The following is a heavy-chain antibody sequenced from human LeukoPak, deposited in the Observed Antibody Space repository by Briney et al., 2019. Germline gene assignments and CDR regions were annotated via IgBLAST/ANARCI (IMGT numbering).Heavy chain of an antibody. D-gene: IGHD5-24*01. Sequence: SETLSLTCTVSGYSISSTNSWGWIRQPPGKGLEWIGNIFHSGTTYYNASLKSRVTISLDTSKNQFSLKLRFVTAADTAVYYCARVSLGEGWPNWGQGTLVTVSS. CDR2: IFHSGTT. J-gene: IGHJ4*02. V-gene: IGHV4-38-2*02. CDR1: GYSISSTNS. CDR3: ARVSLGEGWPN.